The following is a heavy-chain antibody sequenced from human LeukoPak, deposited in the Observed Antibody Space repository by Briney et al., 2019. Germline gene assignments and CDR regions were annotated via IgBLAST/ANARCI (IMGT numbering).Heavy chain of an antibody. J-gene: IGHJ5*02. V-gene: IGHV3-48*01. CDR3: AREFSVTYSGYDHKYYNWFDP. CDR2: ISSSSSTI. D-gene: IGHD5-12*01. CDR1: GFTFSSYS. Sequence: GGSLRLSCAASGFTFSSYSMNWVRQAPGKGLEWVSYISSSSSTIYYADSVKGRFTISRDNAKNSLYLQMNSLRAEDTAVYYCAREFSVTYSGYDHKYYNWFDPWGQGTLVTVSS.